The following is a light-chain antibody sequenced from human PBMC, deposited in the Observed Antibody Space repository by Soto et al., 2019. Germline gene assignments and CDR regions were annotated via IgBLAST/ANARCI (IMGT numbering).Light chain of an antibody. CDR2: DAS. Sequence: EIVLTQSPGTLSLSPGKRATLSCRASQSISSSYLAWYQQRPGQAPRLLIYDASNRATGIPARFSGSGSGTEFTLTISSLQSEDFAVYYCQQYNNSRTFGQGTKVDI. CDR3: QQYNNSRT. CDR1: QSISSSY. V-gene: IGKV3-20*01. J-gene: IGKJ1*01.